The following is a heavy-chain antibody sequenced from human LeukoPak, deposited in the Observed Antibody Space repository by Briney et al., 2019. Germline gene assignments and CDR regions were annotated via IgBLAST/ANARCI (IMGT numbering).Heavy chain of an antibody. J-gene: IGHJ3*02. CDR3: ASEDYGGNPDAFDI. V-gene: IGHV4-39*01. Sequence: SETLSLTCTVSGGSISSSSYYWGWIRQPPGKGLEWIGNIYYSGSTYYNPSLKSRVTISVDTSKNQFSLKLSSVTAADTAVYYCASEDYGGNPDAFDIWGQGTMVTVSS. D-gene: IGHD4-23*01. CDR2: IYYSGST. CDR1: GGSISSSSYY.